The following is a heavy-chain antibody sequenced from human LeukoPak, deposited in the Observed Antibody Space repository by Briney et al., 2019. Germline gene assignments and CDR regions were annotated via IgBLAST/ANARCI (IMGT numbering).Heavy chain of an antibody. D-gene: IGHD3-10*01. Sequence: SETLSLTCAVYGGSFSGYYWSWIRQPPGKGLEWIGEINHSGSTNYNPSLKSRVTISVDTSKNQFSLKLSSVTAADTAVYYCARADTILWFGELQPDFDIWGQGTMVTVSS. CDR3: ARADTILWFGELQPDFDI. V-gene: IGHV4-34*01. J-gene: IGHJ3*02. CDR1: GGSFSGYY. CDR2: INHSGST.